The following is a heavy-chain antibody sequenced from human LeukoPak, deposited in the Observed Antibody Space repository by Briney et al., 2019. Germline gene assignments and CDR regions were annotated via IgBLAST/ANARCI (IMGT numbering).Heavy chain of an antibody. CDR2: INPNSGGT. Sequence: GASVKVSCKASGYTFTGYYMHWVRQAPGQGLEWMGWINPNSGGTNYAQKFQGRVTTTRDTSISTAYMELSRLRSDDTAVYYCAKFGGYVEYNWFDPWGQGTLVTVSS. D-gene: IGHD5-12*01. J-gene: IGHJ5*02. CDR1: GYTFTGYY. V-gene: IGHV1-2*02. CDR3: AKFGGYVEYNWFDP.